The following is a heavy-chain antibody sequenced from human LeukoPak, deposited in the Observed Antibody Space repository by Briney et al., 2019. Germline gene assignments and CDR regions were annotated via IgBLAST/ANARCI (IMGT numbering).Heavy chain of an antibody. J-gene: IGHJ4*02. CDR2: IYYSGST. Sequence: PSETLSLTCTVWGGFISSYHWSWIRQPPGKGLEWIGYIYYSGSTNYNPSLKSRVTISVDTSKNQFSLKLSPVTAADTAVYYCAREALPGYDLDYWGQGTLVTVSS. V-gene: IGHV4-59*01. D-gene: IGHD2-2*01. CDR1: GGFISSYH. CDR3: AREALPGYDLDY.